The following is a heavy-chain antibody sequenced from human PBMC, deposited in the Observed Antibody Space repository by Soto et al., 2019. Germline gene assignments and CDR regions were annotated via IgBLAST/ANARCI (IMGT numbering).Heavy chain of an antibody. CDR3: AKEIDDYYDSSHNLDS. Sequence: EVQLLASGGDLVQPGGSLRLSCVASGFTFASYAMNWFRQAPGKRLEWVSTIHKSGSRTYYAESVKGRFTISRDNSKSILYLHMNTLRAEDAAVYYCAKEIDDYYDSSHNLDSWGQGTLVTVSS. D-gene: IGHD3-22*01. J-gene: IGHJ4*02. CDR1: GFTFASYA. CDR2: IHKSGSRT. V-gene: IGHV3-23*05.